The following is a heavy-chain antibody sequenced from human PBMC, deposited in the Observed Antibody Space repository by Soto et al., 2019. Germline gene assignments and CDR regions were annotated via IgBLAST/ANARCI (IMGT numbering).Heavy chain of an antibody. D-gene: IGHD2-21*02. CDR2: VNPSGGHT. Sequence: QVQLMQSGAEVKKPGALVKVSCKASGDTFTDYYIHWVRQAPGQGLEWMGTVNPSGGHTTYAQHFLGRVTXTXXXSXXTLYMELTSLTSDDTAIYYCARGGHVVVVTAALDYWGQGTLVTVSS. CDR1: GDTFTDYY. J-gene: IGHJ4*02. V-gene: IGHV1-46*01. CDR3: ARGGHVVVVTAALDY.